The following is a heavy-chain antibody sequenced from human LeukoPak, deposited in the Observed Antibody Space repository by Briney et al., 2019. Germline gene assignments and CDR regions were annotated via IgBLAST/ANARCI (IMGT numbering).Heavy chain of an antibody. CDR1: GFTFSSYS. Sequence: GGSLRLSCAASGFTFSSYSMNWVRQAPGKGLEWVSSISSSSSYIYYADSVKGRFTISRDNAKNSLYLQMNSLRAEDTAVYYCARVIGKPDVLRYFDWLPLPLDYWGQGTLVTVSS. V-gene: IGHV3-21*01. CDR2: ISSSSSYI. J-gene: IGHJ4*02. D-gene: IGHD3-9*01. CDR3: ARVIGKPDVLRYFDWLPLPLDY.